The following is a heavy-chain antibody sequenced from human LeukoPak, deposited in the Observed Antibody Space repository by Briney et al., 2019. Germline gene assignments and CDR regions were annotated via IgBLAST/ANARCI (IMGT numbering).Heavy chain of an antibody. CDR2: IPYDGSNK. CDR3: ARLGYSYGVGY. J-gene: IGHJ4*02. V-gene: IGHV3-30*01. D-gene: IGHD5-18*01. Sequence: GRSLRLSCAASGFTFSSYAMHWVHQAPGKGLEWVAVIPYDGSNKYYADSVKGRFTISRDNSKNTLYLQMNSLRAEDTAVYYCARLGYSYGVGYWGQGTLVTVSS. CDR1: GFTFSSYA.